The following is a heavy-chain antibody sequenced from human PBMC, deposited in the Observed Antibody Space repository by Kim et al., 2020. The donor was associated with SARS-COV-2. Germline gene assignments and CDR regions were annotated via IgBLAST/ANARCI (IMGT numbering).Heavy chain of an antibody. J-gene: IGHJ2*01. CDR1: GDSVSSNSAA. CDR2: TYYRSKWYN. CDR3: ARVRYCSSTSCYGLWYFDL. Sequence: SQTLSLTCAISGDSVSSNSAAWNWIRQSPSRGLEWLGRTYYRSKWYNDYAVSVKSRITINPDTSKNQFSLQLNSVTPEDTAVYYCARVRYCSSTSCYGLWYFDLWGRGTLVTVSS. V-gene: IGHV6-1*01. D-gene: IGHD2-2*01.